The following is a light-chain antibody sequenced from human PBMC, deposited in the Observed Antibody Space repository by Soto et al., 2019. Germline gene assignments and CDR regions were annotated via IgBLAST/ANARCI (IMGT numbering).Light chain of an antibody. J-gene: IGLJ3*02. Sequence: QSVLTQPPSVSGSPGQRVTISCTGSASNLGAKYAVHWYQHLPGTAPKLLIYDNIHRPSGVPDRFSGSKSDTSASLAITGLKAEDEADYYCQSYDTTLSGLVFGVGTKLTVL. CDR1: ASNLGAKYA. CDR3: QSYDTTLSGLV. V-gene: IGLV1-40*01. CDR2: DNI.